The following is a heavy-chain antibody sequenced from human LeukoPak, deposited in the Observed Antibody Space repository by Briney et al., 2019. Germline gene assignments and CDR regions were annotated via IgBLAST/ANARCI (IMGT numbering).Heavy chain of an antibody. Sequence: SETLSLTCAVYGGSFSGYYWSWIRQPPGKGLEWIGEINHSGNTNYNPSLKSRVTISVDTSKNQFSLKLSSVTAADTAVYYCARVLIVVVPAASWFDPWGQGTLVTVSS. CDR3: ARVLIVVVPAASWFDP. V-gene: IGHV4-34*01. CDR1: GGSFSGYY. D-gene: IGHD2-2*01. CDR2: INHSGNT. J-gene: IGHJ5*02.